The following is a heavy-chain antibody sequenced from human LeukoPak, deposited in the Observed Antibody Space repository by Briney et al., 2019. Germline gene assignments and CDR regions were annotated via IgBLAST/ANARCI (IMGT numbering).Heavy chain of an antibody. CDR3: ARGGCYYGGYYFDY. V-gene: IGHV4-34*01. Sequence: SETLSLTCAVYRGSFSAYYWSWIRQPPGKGLEWIGEINHSGSTNYNPSLKSRVTISVDTSKSQFSLKLSSVTAADTAVYYCARGGCYYGGYYFDYWGQGALVTVSS. CDR2: INHSGST. J-gene: IGHJ4*02. D-gene: IGHD3-22*01. CDR1: RGSFSAYY.